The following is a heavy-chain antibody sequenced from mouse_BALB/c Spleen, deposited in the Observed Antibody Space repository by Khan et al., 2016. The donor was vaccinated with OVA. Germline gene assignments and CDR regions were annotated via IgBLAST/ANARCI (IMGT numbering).Heavy chain of an antibody. J-gene: IGHJ4*01. V-gene: IGHV1S41*01. CDR2: IGPGSSNA. Sequence: DLVKPGASVKLSCKASGYTFTSYWINWIKQRPGQGLEWIGRIGPGSSNAYYNDMFKDKATLTVDTSSNTAYIQLSSLSSEDSAVYFWARENYYGRSCYARDYGGQGTSVTVSA. CDR1: GYTFTSYW. D-gene: IGHD1-1*01. CDR3: ARENYYGRSCYARDY.